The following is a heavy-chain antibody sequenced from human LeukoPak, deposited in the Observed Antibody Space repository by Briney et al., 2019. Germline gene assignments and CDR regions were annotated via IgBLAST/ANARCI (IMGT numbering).Heavy chain of an antibody. J-gene: IGHJ5*02. D-gene: IGHD5-18*01. Sequence: ASVKVSCKAFGYTFTSYYMHWVRQAPGQGLEWMGWINPHSGDTNYAHKFQGRVTMTRDTSISIAYMELSSLKSDDTAVYYCAREGGSSYGYAYHWGQGTLVTVSS. CDR1: GYTFTSYY. CDR2: INPHSGDT. CDR3: AREGGSSYGYAYH. V-gene: IGHV1-2*07.